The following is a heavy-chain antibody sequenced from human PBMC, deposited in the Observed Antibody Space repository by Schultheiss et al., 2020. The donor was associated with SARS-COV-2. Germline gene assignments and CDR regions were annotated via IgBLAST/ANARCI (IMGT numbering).Heavy chain of an antibody. CDR1: GGSISSGGYY. CDR2: INHSGST. V-gene: IGHV4-39*07. Sequence: GSLRLSCTVSGGSISSGGYYWSWIRQPPGKGLEWIGEINHSGSTNYNPSLKSRVTISVDTSKNQFSLKLSSVTAADTAVYYCARDWRFGELSHYYGMDVWGQGTTVTVSS. D-gene: IGHD3-10*01. J-gene: IGHJ6*02. CDR3: ARDWRFGELSHYYGMDV.